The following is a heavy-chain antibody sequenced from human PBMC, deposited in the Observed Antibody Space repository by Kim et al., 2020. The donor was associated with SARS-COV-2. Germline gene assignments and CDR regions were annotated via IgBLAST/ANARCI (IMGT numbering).Heavy chain of an antibody. CDR2: ISYSGST. CDR1: GGSISSTYYY. J-gene: IGHJ6*02. CDR3: ARHWWNLHYYGMDV. D-gene: IGHD1-1*01. Sequence: SETLSLTCTVSGGSISSTYYYWGWIRQPPGKGLEWIGSISYSGSTYYNPSLKSRVSISVDTSKKQFSLKLSSVTATDTAVYYCARHWWNLHYYGMDVWGQGTTVTVSS. V-gene: IGHV4-39*01.